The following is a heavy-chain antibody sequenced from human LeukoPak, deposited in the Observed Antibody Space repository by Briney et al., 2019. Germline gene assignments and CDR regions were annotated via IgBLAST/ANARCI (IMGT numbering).Heavy chain of an antibody. CDR1: GGSISNYY. Sequence: SETLSLTCTVSGGSISNYYWNWIRQPPGKGLEWIGYIYYTGNTNYNPSLKSRVTISVDTSKNQFSLKLSSVTAADTAVYYCARGGIVLMVYVYWGQGTLVTVSS. J-gene: IGHJ4*02. CDR3: ARGGIVLMVYVY. V-gene: IGHV4-59*01. CDR2: IYYTGNT. D-gene: IGHD2-8*01.